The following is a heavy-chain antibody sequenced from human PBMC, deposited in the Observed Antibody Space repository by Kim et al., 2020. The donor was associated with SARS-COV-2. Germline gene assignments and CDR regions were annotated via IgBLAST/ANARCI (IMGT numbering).Heavy chain of an antibody. D-gene: IGHD3-10*01. V-gene: IGHV3-23*01. CDR2: ISVGGTAT. CDR3: ASRGGPLWYLDK. Sequence: GGSLRLSCAASGFTFSNCAMSWVRQAPGKGLEWVSAISVGGTATHYADSVRGRFTISRDDSKNTLNRQVNSLRSEDTAIYYCASRGGPLWYLDKWGQGTLVTVSS. J-gene: IGHJ4*02. CDR1: GFTFSNCA.